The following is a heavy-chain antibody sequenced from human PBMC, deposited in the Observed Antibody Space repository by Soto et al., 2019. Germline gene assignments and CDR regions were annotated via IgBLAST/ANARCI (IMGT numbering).Heavy chain of an antibody. Sequence: QTLSLTCAITGDRVSSNSAGWSWVRQSPSRGLEWLGRTYYRSKWYYEYAVSVRGRITINPDTSKNQYSLQLNSVTPEDTAVYFCARGEQYSGRIFDYWGQGTLVTVSS. D-gene: IGHD1-26*01. CDR2: TYYRSKWYY. V-gene: IGHV6-1*01. CDR3: ARGEQYSGRIFDY. CDR1: GDRVSSNSAG. J-gene: IGHJ4*01.